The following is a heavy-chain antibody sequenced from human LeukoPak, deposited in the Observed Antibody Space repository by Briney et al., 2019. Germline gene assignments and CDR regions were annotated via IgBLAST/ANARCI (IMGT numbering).Heavy chain of an antibody. CDR2: IYSGGTT. D-gene: IGHD1-26*01. CDR3: ASQWELRY. V-gene: IGHV3-53*01. CDR1: GFTVSSNY. J-gene: IGHJ4*02. Sequence: GGSLRLSCAVSGFTVSSNYMNWVRQAPGKGLKWVSVIYSGGTTYYADSVKGRFTISRDNSKNTLYLQMNSLRAEDTAVYYCASQWELRYWGQGTLVTVSS.